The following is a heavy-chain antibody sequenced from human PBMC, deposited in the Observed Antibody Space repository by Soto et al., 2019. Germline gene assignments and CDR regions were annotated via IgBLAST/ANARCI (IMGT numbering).Heavy chain of an antibody. D-gene: IGHD2-8*01. Sequence: QGHLVQSEAEVKKSGASVKVSCKASGYTFTRYGISWVRQAPGHGLEWMGWISGYKGDKNYAQNFQCRVSMTIYTSKTTAYMELRSLTSDDTAVYYCAKNGQPPFYYYGLDVWGQGTKVTVSS. J-gene: IGHJ6*02. V-gene: IGHV1-18*01. CDR3: AKNGQPPFYYYGLDV. CDR1: GYTFTRYG. CDR2: ISGYKGDK.